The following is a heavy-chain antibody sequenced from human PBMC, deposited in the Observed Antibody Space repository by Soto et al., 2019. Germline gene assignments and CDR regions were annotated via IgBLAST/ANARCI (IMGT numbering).Heavy chain of an antibody. D-gene: IGHD3-3*02. CDR2: MTYDGATE. CDR3: ARVRLSIAVNDALDV. J-gene: IGHJ3*01. Sequence: QVHLVESGGGVVQPGRSLGLSCAASGFTFNDYVIHWVRQAAGKGLEWVASMTYDGATEYYADSVKGRFTVSRDNSKRTLSLQMNSLRPEDTAVYYCARVRLSIAVNDALDVWGQGTTVTVSS. V-gene: IGHV3-30*14. CDR1: GFTFNDYV.